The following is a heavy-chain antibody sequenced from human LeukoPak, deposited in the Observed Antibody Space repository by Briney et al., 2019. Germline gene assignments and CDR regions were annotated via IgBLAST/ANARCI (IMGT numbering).Heavy chain of an antibody. CDR1: GFTFSAYG. Sequence: HPGGSLRLSCVGSGFTFSAYGMSWVRQAPGKGLESVSSISGSDGATSYADSVKGRFTISRDNSKNTLYLQMNSLRAEDTAVYYCAKDVRGVVLVPRAYYFDSWGQGTLVTVSS. CDR2: ISGSDGAT. V-gene: IGHV3-23*01. CDR3: AKDVRGVVLVPRAYYFDS. D-gene: IGHD2-8*02. J-gene: IGHJ4*02.